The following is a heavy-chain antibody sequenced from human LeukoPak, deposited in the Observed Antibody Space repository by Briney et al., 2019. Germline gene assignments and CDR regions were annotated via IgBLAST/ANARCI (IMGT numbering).Heavy chain of an antibody. D-gene: IGHD3-22*01. J-gene: IGHJ4*02. CDR3: ARAYDSSGYLDY. V-gene: IGHV4-59*01. CDR1: GGSLSSYY. CDR2: IYYSGST. Sequence: PSQTPSLTCTVSGGSLSSYYWSWIRQPPGKGLEWIGYIYYSGSTNYNPSLKSRVTISVDTSKNQFSLELSSVTAADTAVYYCARAYDSSGYLDYWGQGTLVTVSS.